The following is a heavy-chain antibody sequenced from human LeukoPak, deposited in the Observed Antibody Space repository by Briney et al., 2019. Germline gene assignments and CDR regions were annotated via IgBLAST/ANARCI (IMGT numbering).Heavy chain of an antibody. CDR3: ASPEFGY. CDR1: GGSFSGYY. Sequence: SETLSLTCAVYGGSFSGYYWSWIRQPPGKGLEWIGEINHSGSTNYNPPLKSRVTISVDTSKNQFSLKLSSVTGADTAVYYCASPEFGYWGQGTLVTVSS. CDR2: INHSGST. D-gene: IGHD3-10*01. J-gene: IGHJ4*02. V-gene: IGHV4-34*01.